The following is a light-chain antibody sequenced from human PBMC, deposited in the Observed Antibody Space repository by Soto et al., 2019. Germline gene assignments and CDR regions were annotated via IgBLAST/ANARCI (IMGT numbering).Light chain of an antibody. Sequence: DIQMTQSPSSLSASVGDRVTITCRASQSISSYLNWYQQKPGKAPKVLIYDASTLESGVPSRFSGSGSRTEFTLTISSLQPDDFATYYCQQYNSYSWTFGQGTKVEIK. CDR1: QSISSY. CDR3: QQYNSYSWT. V-gene: IGKV1-5*01. CDR2: DAS. J-gene: IGKJ1*01.